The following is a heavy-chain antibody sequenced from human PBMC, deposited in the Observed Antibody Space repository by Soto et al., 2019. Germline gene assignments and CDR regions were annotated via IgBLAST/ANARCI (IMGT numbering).Heavy chain of an antibody. Sequence: ASVKVSCKVSGYTLTELSMHWVRQAPGKGLEWMGGFDPEDGETIYAQKFQGRVTMTTDTSTSTAYMELRSLRSDDTAVYYCARDLTEMATDRWFDPWGQGTLVTVSS. CDR2: FDPEDGET. V-gene: IGHV1-24*01. J-gene: IGHJ5*02. D-gene: IGHD5-12*01. CDR3: ARDLTEMATDRWFDP. CDR1: GYTLTELS.